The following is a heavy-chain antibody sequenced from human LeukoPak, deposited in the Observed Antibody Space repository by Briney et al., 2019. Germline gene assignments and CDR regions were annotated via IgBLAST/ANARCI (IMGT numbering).Heavy chain of an antibody. Sequence: GGSLRLSCAASGFTFSSYGMHWVRQAPGKGLEWVAVISYDGSNKYYADSVKGRFTISRDNSKNTLYLQMNSLRGEDTAVYYCAKDIRYYDILTGYYDWGQGAPVTVSS. J-gene: IGHJ4*02. V-gene: IGHV3-30*18. CDR2: ISYDGSNK. D-gene: IGHD3-9*01. CDR3: AKDIRYYDILTGYYD. CDR1: GFTFSSYG.